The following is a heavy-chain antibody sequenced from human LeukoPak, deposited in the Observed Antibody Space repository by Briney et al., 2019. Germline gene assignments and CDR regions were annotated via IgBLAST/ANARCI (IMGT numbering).Heavy chain of an antibody. D-gene: IGHD6-13*01. V-gene: IGHV3-53*01. CDR3: SRLTADGRLYFVD. Sequence: PGGSLRLSCAASGFTVNSNYLSWVRQAPGKGLEWVSTLYNTGNTYYANSVKGRFSISRHNSKNTLFLQINSQRAEDTAVYYFSRLTADGRLYFVDWGPGTLVTVSS. CDR1: GFTVNSNY. CDR2: LYNTGNT. J-gene: IGHJ4*02.